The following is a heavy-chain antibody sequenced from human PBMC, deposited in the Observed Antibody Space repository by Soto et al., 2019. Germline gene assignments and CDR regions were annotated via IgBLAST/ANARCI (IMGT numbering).Heavy chain of an antibody. Sequence: SETLSLTCKVSGDSISSGDVYWSWVRQHPGKGLEWIGYIYYSGSTDYNPSLRSRLTISVDTSKNQFSLELSSVTAADTAVYYCARLARDRYHYLAYYFDYWGQGVLVTVSS. CDR2: IYYSGST. CDR1: GDSISSGDVY. V-gene: IGHV4-31*03. J-gene: IGHJ4*02. CDR3: ARLARDRYHYLAYYFDY. D-gene: IGHD5-12*01.